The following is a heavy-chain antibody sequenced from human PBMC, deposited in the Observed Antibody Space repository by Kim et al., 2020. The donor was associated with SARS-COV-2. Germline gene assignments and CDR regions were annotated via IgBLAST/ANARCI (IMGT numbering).Heavy chain of an antibody. J-gene: IGHJ4*02. CDR2: IYHSGST. Sequence: SETLSLTCAVSGGSISSSNWWCWVRQPPGKGLEWIGEIYHSGSTNYNPSLKSRVTISVDKSKNQFSLKLSSVTAADTAVYYCAGRGGFGEFKDYWGQGTLVTVSS. V-gene: IGHV4-4*02. CDR1: GGSISSSNW. D-gene: IGHD3-10*01. CDR3: AGRGGFGEFKDY.